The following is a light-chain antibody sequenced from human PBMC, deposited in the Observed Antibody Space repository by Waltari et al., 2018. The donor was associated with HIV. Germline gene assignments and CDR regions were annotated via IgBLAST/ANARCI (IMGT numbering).Light chain of an antibody. CDR1: ALPKQY. CDR3: QSADSNAALWV. V-gene: IGLV3-25*03. J-gene: IGLJ3*02. CDR2: TDT. Sequence: ELTQSPSVPVSPGPPASSTCSGDALPKQYAYWYQQRPGHAPVWVIYTDTERPSGIPERFSGSRSGTTATLTIIGVQAQDEADYHCQSADSNAALWVFGGGTKLTVL.